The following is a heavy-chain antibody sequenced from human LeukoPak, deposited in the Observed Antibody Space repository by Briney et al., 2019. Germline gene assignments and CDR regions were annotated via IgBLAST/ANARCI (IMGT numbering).Heavy chain of an antibody. J-gene: IGHJ4*02. D-gene: IGHD3-9*01. CDR1: GYTLTELS. Sequence: GASVKVSCKVSGYTLTELSMHWVRQAPGKGLEWMGGFDPEDGETIYAQKFQGRVTMTEDTSTDTAYMELSSLRSEDTAVYYCASGIILTGYIILGYWGQGTLVTVSS. CDR2: FDPEDGET. CDR3: ASGIILTGYIILGY. V-gene: IGHV1-24*01.